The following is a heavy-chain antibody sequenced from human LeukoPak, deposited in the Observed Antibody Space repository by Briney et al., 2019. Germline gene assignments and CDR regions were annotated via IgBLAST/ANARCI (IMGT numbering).Heavy chain of an antibody. CDR2: ISSSGSTI. Sequence: GGSLRLSCAASGFTFSDYYMSWIRQAPGKGLEWVSYISSSGSTIYYADSVKGRFTISRDNAKNSLYLQMNSLRAEDMALYYCAKGEAAAVFDYWGQGTLVTVSS. CDR3: AKGEAAAVFDY. D-gene: IGHD6-13*01. J-gene: IGHJ4*02. CDR1: GFTFSDYY. V-gene: IGHV3-11*04.